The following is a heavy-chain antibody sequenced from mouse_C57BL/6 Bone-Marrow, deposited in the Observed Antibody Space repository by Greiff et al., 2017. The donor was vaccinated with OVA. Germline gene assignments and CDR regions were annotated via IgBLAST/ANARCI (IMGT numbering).Heavy chain of an antibody. J-gene: IGHJ2*01. Sequence: VQLKESGGGLVKPGGSLKLSCAASGFTFSSYAMSWVRQTPEKRLEWVATISDGGSYTYYPDNAKGRFTISRDNAKNNLYLQMSHLKSEDTAMYYCARDIYYYGRGFDYWGQGTTLTVSS. D-gene: IGHD1-1*01. CDR3: ARDIYYYGRGFDY. CDR2: ISDGGSYT. CDR1: GFTFSSYA. V-gene: IGHV5-4*01.